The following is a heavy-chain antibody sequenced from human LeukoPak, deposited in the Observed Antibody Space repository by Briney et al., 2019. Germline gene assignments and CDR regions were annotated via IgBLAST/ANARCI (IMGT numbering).Heavy chain of an antibody. D-gene: IGHD3-9*01. Sequence: ASVKVSCKASGYTFISYGISWVRQAPGQGLEWMGWISTYNGNTNYAQKFQGRVTMTTDTSTSTAYMELRSLRSDDTAVYHCARDPDISTNWFDPWGQGTLVTVSS. V-gene: IGHV1-18*01. J-gene: IGHJ5*02. CDR2: ISTYNGNT. CDR1: GYTFISYG. CDR3: ARDPDISTNWFDP.